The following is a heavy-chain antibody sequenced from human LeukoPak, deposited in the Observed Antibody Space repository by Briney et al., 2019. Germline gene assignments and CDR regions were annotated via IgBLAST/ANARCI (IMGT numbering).Heavy chain of an antibody. CDR3: ARDGWAKDYGDQKLLDY. V-gene: IGHV3-30*03. Sequence: GGSLRLSCAASGFTFSSYGMHWVRQAPGKGLEWVAVISYDGSNKYYADSVKGRFTISRDNSKNSLYLQMNSLRAEDTAVYYCARDGWAKDYGDQKLLDYWGQGTLVTVSS. J-gene: IGHJ4*02. CDR1: GFTFSSYG. D-gene: IGHD4-17*01. CDR2: ISYDGSNK.